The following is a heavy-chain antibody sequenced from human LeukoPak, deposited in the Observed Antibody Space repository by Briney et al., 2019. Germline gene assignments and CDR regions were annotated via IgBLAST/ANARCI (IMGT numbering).Heavy chain of an antibody. D-gene: IGHD3-22*01. CDR3: ARGYXYXXSXGLDY. Sequence: PSETLSLTCAVYGESFSGYYWNWIRQPPGKGLEWIGEINHSGSTNYNPSLKSQVTISVDTSKKQFSLKLSSVTAADTAVYYCARGYXYXXSXGLDYWXQGTLVTV. J-gene: IGHJ4*02. CDR1: GESFSGYY. V-gene: IGHV4-34*01. CDR2: INHSGST.